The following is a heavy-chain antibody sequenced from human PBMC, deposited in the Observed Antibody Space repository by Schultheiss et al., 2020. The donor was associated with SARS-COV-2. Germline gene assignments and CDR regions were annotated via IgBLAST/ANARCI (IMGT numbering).Heavy chain of an antibody. CDR1: GFTFSSYG. CDR2: ISYDGSNK. V-gene: IGHV3-30*03. D-gene: IGHD2-2*01. Sequence: GGSLRLSCAASGFTFSSYGMHWVRQAPGKGLEWVAVISYDGSNKYYADSVKGRFTISRDNSKNTLYLQMNSLRAEDTAVYYCASSYCSSTSCPGPYYYYGMDVWGQGTTVTVSS. J-gene: IGHJ6*02. CDR3: ASSYCSSTSCPGPYYYYGMDV.